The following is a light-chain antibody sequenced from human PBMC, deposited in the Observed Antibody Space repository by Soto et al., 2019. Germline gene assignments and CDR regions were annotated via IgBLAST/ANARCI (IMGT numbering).Light chain of an antibody. J-gene: IGKJ5*01. V-gene: IGKV3-20*01. Sequence: EIVLTQSPGTLSLSPGERATLSCRASQSVSSSYLAWYQQKPGQAPRLLIYGASSRATGIPDRFSGSGSGTDFTLTICRLEPEDFAVYYCQQYGSSPPTFGQGARLEI. CDR3: QQYGSSPPT. CDR1: QSVSSSY. CDR2: GAS.